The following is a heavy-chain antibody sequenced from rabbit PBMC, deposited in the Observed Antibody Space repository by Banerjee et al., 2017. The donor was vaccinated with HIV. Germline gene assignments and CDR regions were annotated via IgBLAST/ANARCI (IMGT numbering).Heavy chain of an antibody. CDR2: IDPVFGST. V-gene: IGHV1S7*01. J-gene: IGHJ4*01. CDR3: ARTGDAGSTYAIPRFTL. Sequence: QLEESGGGLVQPGGSLKLSCKASGFDFSSYYMNWVRQAPGKGLEWIGYIDPVFGSTYYASWVNGRFTISSHNAQNTLYLQLNSLTAADTATYFCARTGDAGSTYAIPRFTLWGQGTLVTVS. CDR1: GFDFSSYY. D-gene: IGHD6-1*01.